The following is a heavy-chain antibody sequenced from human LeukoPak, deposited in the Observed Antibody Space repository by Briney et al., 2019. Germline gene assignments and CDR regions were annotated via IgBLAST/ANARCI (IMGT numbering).Heavy chain of an antibody. Sequence: ASVKVSCKVSGYTLTELSMHWVRQAPGKGLEWMGGFDPEDGETIYAQKFQGRVSMTEDTSTETAYMELSSMRSEDTAVYYCATGSVVAATIYYYGMDVWGQGTTVTVSS. V-gene: IGHV1-24*01. J-gene: IGHJ6*02. CDR1: GYTLTELS. CDR2: FDPEDGET. D-gene: IGHD2-15*01. CDR3: ATGSVVAATIYYYGMDV.